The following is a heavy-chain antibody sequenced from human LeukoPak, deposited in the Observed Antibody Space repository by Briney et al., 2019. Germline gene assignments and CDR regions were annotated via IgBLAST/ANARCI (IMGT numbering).Heavy chain of an antibody. Sequence: GGSLRLSCAASGFTFSGSAMHWVRQACGKGLEWVGRIRSKANSYATAYAASVKGRFTISRDDSKNTAYLQMNSLKTEDTAVYYCTRLVMWLGYNWFDPWGQGTLVTVSS. CDR3: TRLVMWLGYNWFDP. D-gene: IGHD6-19*01. CDR2: IRSKANSYAT. J-gene: IGHJ5*02. CDR1: GFTFSGSA. V-gene: IGHV3-73*01.